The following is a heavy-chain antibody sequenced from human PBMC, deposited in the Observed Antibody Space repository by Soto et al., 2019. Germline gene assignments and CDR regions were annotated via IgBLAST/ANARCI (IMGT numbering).Heavy chain of an antibody. J-gene: IGHJ4*01. CDR2: IYHSGTT. D-gene: IGHD2-2*01. Sequence: SETLSLTCTVSGGSLSSFYWGWIRRPPGKGLEWIGYIYHSGTTRYNASLKSRVTMSVDSSKNEFSLKLTSVTAADTATYYCARVHKEELVTVPPAHYDHWGHGTLVTVSS. V-gene: IGHV4-59*01. CDR1: GGSLSSFY. CDR3: ARVHKEELVTVPPAHYDH.